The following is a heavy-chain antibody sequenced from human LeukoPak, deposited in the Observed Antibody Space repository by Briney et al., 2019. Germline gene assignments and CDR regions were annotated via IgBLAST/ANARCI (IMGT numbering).Heavy chain of an antibody. V-gene: IGHV3-21*01. Sequence: GGSLRLSCAASGFTFSTYRMNWVRQAPGKGLEWVSSISSSSSYIYYADSVKGRFTISRDNAKNSLYLQMNSLRAEDTAVYYCAREGSKNGYNFPIDYWGQGTLVTVSS. CDR2: ISSSSSYI. J-gene: IGHJ4*02. CDR1: GFTFSTYR. D-gene: IGHD5-24*01. CDR3: AREGSKNGYNFPIDY.